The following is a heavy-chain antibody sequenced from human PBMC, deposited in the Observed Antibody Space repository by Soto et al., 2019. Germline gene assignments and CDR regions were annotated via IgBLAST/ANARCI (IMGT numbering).Heavy chain of an antibody. V-gene: IGHV1-18*01. CDR1: GYSFASYA. CDR2: ISAYNGNT. J-gene: IGHJ4*02. CDR3: ARDPPPPDY. Sequence: QVQLVQSGAEVKKPGASVKVSCKASGYSFASYAISWMRKAPGQGREWMGRISAYNGNTNYAQKLQGRVTMTTDTSTSPAYMELRSLRSDDTAVYYCARDPPPPDYWGQGTLVTVSS.